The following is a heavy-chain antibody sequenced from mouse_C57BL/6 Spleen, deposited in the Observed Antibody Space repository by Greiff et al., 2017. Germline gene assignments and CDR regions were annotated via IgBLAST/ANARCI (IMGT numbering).Heavy chain of an antibody. J-gene: IGHJ3*01. D-gene: IGHD2-4*01. CDR3: ARTGYYDYDEFAY. CDR1: GFTFSSYT. V-gene: IGHV5-9*01. Sequence: EVKLQESGGGLVKPGGSLKLSCAASGFTFSSYTMSWVRQTPEKRLEWVATISGGGGNTYYPDSVKGRFTISRDNAKNTLYLQMSSLRSEDTALYYCARTGYYDYDEFAYWGQGTLVTVSA. CDR2: ISGGGGNT.